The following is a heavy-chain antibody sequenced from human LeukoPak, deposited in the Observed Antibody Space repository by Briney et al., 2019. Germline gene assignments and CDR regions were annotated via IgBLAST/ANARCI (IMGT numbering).Heavy chain of an antibody. CDR1: GFTFSSYS. D-gene: IGHD3-9*01. CDR2: ISSSSYI. V-gene: IGHV3-21*01. J-gene: IGHJ4*02. CDR3: ARGSLTGYFFDY. Sequence: PGGSLRLSCAASGFTFSSYSMNWVRQAPGKGLEWVSSISSSSYIYYADSVKGRFTISRDNAKNSLYLQMNSLRAEDTAVYYCARGSLTGYFFDYWGQGTLVTVSS.